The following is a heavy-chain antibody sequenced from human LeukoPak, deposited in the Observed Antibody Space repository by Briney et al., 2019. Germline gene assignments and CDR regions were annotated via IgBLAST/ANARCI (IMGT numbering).Heavy chain of an antibody. CDR3: ARVQYYDSNPLDI. D-gene: IGHD3-22*01. Sequence: PGGSLRLSCTASGFTFSSYTMTWVRQAPGKGLKWVSTITTGDGNTYYADSVKGRFTISRDNAKNSLYLQMNSLRAEDTAVYYCARVQYYDSNPLDIWGQGTMVTVSS. CDR1: GFTFSSYT. J-gene: IGHJ3*02. CDR2: ITTGDGNT. V-gene: IGHV3-21*04.